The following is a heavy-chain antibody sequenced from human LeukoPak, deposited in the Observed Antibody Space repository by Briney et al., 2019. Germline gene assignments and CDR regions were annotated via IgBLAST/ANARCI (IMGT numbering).Heavy chain of an antibody. V-gene: IGHV3-30-3*01. CDR1: GFTFSSYA. CDR3: ARDGIRVRGVAPIDY. D-gene: IGHD3-10*01. CDR2: ISYDGSNK. J-gene: IGHJ4*02. Sequence: GGSLRLSCAASGFTFSSYAMHWVRQAPGKGLEWVAVISYDGSNKYYADSVKGRFTISRDNSKNMLYLQMNSLRAEDTAVYYCARDGIRVRGVAPIDYWGQGTLVTVSS.